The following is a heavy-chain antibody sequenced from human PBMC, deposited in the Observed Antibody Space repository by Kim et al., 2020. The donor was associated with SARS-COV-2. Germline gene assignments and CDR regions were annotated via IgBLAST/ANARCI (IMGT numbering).Heavy chain of an antibody. CDR2: ITPYNGNT. CDR1: GYSFRSYG. Sequence: ASVKVSCRASGYSFRSYGINWVRQAPGQGLEWMGWITPYNGNTNYAQKFQGRVTMTTDTYTSTVYMELRSLRSDDTAMYYCARVRYYYHTIYGASWGQGSLVTVSS. D-gene: IGHD3-22*01. CDR3: ARVRYYYHTIYGAS. J-gene: IGHJ5*02. V-gene: IGHV1-18*01.